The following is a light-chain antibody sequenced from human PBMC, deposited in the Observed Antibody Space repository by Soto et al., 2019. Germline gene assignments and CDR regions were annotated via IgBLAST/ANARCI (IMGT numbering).Light chain of an antibody. CDR3: QQFGT. J-gene: IGKJ1*01. Sequence: EIVMTQSPATLSVSPGERATLSCRASQSVRSNLAWYKQEPGQAPRLLIYGASTRATGIPARFSGSGSGTEFTLTISSLQPDDFATYYCQQFGTFGQGTKVDIK. V-gene: IGKV3-15*01. CDR1: QSVRSN. CDR2: GAS.